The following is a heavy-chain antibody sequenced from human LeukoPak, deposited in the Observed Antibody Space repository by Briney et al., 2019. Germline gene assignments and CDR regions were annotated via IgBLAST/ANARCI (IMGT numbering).Heavy chain of an antibody. CDR2: ISYDGSNK. CDR3: VGGNWFDP. Sequence: GGALRVSCAASGFTFSSYGMHWVRQAPGKGLEGVAVISYDGSNKYYPDSVKVRFTISRYNSKNTLYLQMNSLRAEDTAVYYCVGGNWFDPCGQGTLVTVSS. D-gene: IGHD2-15*01. CDR1: GFTFSSYG. J-gene: IGHJ5*02. V-gene: IGHV3-30*03.